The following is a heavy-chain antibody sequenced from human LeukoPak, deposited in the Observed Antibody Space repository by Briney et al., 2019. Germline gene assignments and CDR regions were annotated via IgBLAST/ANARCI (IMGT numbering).Heavy chain of an antibody. CDR1: GYTFTSYY. V-gene: IGHV1-46*01. CDR3: ASIADYLNAFDI. CDR2: INPSGGST. J-gene: IGHJ3*02. Sequence: GASXXVSCKASGYTFTSYYMHWVRQAPGQGLEWMGIINPSGGSTSYAQKFQGRVTMTRDTSTRTVYMELSSLRSEDTAVYYCASIADYLNAFDIWGQGTMVTVSS. D-gene: IGHD6-13*01.